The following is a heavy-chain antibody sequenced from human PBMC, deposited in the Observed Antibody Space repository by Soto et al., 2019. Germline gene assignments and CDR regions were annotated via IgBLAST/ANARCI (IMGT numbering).Heavy chain of an antibody. Sequence: EVQLLEYGGGLVQPGGSLRLSCAASGFTFSIYPMSWVRQTPEKGLEWVSTIGTTGGDTYYADSVRGRSTISRDDSKNTLYLQMSSLRAEESAVYYCAKSRVDSGRGYFDLWGRGTLVTVSS. CDR1: GFTFSIYP. CDR3: AKSRVDSGRGYFDL. D-gene: IGHD6-25*01. V-gene: IGHV3-23*01. CDR2: IGTTGGDT. J-gene: IGHJ2*01.